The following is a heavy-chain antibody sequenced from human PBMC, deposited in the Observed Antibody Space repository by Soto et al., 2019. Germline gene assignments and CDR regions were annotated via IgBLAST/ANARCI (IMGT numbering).Heavy chain of an antibody. D-gene: IGHD2-15*01. CDR2: IIPILGIA. Sequence: SVKVSCKASGGTFSSYTISWVRQAPGQGLEWMGRIIPILGIANYAQKFQGRVTITADKSTSTAHMELSSLRSEDTAVYYCASIYCSGGSCYSSGYYYMDVWGKGTTVTVSS. CDR1: GGTFSSYT. V-gene: IGHV1-69*02. J-gene: IGHJ6*03. CDR3: ASIYCSGGSCYSSGYYYMDV.